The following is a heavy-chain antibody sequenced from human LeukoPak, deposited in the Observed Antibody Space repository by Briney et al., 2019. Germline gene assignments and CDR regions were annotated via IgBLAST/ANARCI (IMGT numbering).Heavy chain of an antibody. CDR3: ARRAVTHSYFYYGMDV. V-gene: IGHV3-7*01. J-gene: IGHJ6*02. CDR2: IKQDGSEK. Sequence: GGSLRLSCAASGFTFSSYWMSWVRQAPGKGLEWVANIKQDGSEKYYVDSVKGRFTISRDNAKNSLYLQMNSLRAEDTAVYYCARRAVTHSYFYYGMDVWGQGTTVTVSS. D-gene: IGHD4-11*01. CDR1: GFTFSSYW.